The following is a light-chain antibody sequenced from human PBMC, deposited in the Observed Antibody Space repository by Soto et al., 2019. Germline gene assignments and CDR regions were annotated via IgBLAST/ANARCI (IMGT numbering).Light chain of an antibody. J-gene: IGLJ3*02. CDR3: SSYAGNYNGV. V-gene: IGLV2-8*01. Sequence: QSALTQPPSASGSPRQSVTISCTGTSSDVGGYNYVSWYQQHPGKAPKLMISEVNKRPSGVPDRFSGSKSGNTASLTVSGLQAEDEAYYYCSSYAGNYNGVFGGGTKVTVL. CDR2: EVN. CDR1: SSDVGGYNY.